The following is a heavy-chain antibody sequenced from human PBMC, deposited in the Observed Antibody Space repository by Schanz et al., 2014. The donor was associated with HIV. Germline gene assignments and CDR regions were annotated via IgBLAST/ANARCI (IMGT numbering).Heavy chain of an antibody. CDR3: AKDGNWYDSRYRGKGNYYYYYGMDV. V-gene: IGHV3-30*18. D-gene: IGHD3-22*01. Sequence: QVQLVESGGGVVQPRRSLRLSWAASGFSFNNYGMHWVRQAPGKGLEWVAVMSYDGINKHYADSVKGRFTISRDNSKNTLYLQIKSLRPEDTAVYYCAKDGNWYDSRYRGKGNYYYYYGMDVWGQGTTVTVSS. CDR2: MSYDGINK. J-gene: IGHJ6*02. CDR1: GFSFNNYG.